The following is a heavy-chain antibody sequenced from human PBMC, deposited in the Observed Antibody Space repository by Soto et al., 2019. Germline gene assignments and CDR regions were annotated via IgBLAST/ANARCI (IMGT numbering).Heavy chain of an antibody. Sequence: GGSLRLSCAASGFTFSSYWMSWVRQAPGKGLEWVANIKQDGSEKYYVDSVKGRFTISRDNAKNSLYLQMNSLRAEDTAVYYCARKDTAMGQYYFDYWGQGTLVTAPQ. CDR1: GFTFSSYW. CDR2: IKQDGSEK. V-gene: IGHV3-7*01. CDR3: ARKDTAMGQYYFDY. D-gene: IGHD5-18*01. J-gene: IGHJ4*02.